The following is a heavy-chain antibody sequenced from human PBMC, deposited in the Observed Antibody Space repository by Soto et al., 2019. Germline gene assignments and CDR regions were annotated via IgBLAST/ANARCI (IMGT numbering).Heavy chain of an antibody. CDR3: ARDPLIVVVTAMAYYFDY. Sequence: QVQLVESGGGVVQPGRSLRLSCAASGFTFSSYAMHWVRQAPGKGLEWVAVISYDGSNKYYADSVKGRFTISRDNSKNTLYLQMNSLRAEDTAVYYCARDPLIVVVTAMAYYFDYWGQGTLVTVSS. V-gene: IGHV3-30-3*01. CDR1: GFTFSSYA. J-gene: IGHJ4*02. CDR2: ISYDGSNK. D-gene: IGHD2-21*02.